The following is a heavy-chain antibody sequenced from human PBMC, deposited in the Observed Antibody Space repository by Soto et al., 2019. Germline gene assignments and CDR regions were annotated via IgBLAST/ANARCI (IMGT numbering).Heavy chain of an antibody. CDR2: ITAYNDNA. CDR3: ARGQIQSDFDY. V-gene: IGHV1-18*04. J-gene: IGHJ4*02. D-gene: IGHD3-3*01. Sequence: ASVKVSCKASGYTFTSYGLNWVGQAPGQGLEWMGWITAYNDNANYAQKVQGRAILTIDTSTTTGYTELRSLRSDDTAVYYCARGQIQSDFDYWGQGTLVTVSS. CDR1: GYTFTSYG.